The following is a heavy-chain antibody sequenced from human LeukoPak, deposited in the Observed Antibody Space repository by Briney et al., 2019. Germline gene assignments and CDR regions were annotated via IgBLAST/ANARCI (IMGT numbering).Heavy chain of an antibody. Sequence: ASVKVSCKVSGYTLTELSMHWVRQAPGKGLEWMGGFDPEDGETIYAQKFQGRVTMTEDTSTDTAYMELSSLRSEDTAVYYCAIGLVVPAAHDAFDIWGQGTMVTVSS. CDR3: AIGLVVPAAHDAFDI. D-gene: IGHD2-2*01. J-gene: IGHJ3*02. CDR1: GYTLTELS. CDR2: FDPEDGET. V-gene: IGHV1-24*01.